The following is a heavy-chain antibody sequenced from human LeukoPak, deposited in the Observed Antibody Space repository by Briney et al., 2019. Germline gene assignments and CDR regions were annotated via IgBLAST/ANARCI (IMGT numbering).Heavy chain of an antibody. CDR1: GFTVSYNY. Sequence: GGSLRLSCAASGFTVSYNYMYWVRQAPGKGLEWVSVIYSGGTTYYADSVKGRFTISRDKSKNTLYLQMNSLRADDTAVYYCARVLVGAIDYWGQGTLVTVSS. D-gene: IGHD1-26*01. CDR3: ARVLVGAIDY. J-gene: IGHJ4*02. V-gene: IGHV3-53*01. CDR2: IYSGGTT.